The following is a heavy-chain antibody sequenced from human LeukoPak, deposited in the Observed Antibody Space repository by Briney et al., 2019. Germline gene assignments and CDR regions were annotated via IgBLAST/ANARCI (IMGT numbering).Heavy chain of an antibody. D-gene: IGHD3-16*01. V-gene: IGHV4-59*12. J-gene: IGHJ4*02. CDR1: GGSISDYS. CDR2: VYYTGET. CDR3: TRELSGNYGY. Sequence: SETLSLTCTVSGGSISDYSWSWIRQPPGKGLEWIGFVYYTGETKYNPSLESRVTISVDTSKNQFSLKLRSVTAADTAVYYCTRELSGNYGYWGQGTLVTVSS.